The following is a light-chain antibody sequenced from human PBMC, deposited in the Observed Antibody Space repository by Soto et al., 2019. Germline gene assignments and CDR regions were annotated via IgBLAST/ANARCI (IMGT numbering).Light chain of an antibody. CDR1: QTVSSNF. CDR3: KQYGSSPWT. V-gene: IGKV3-20*01. J-gene: IGKJ1*01. CDR2: GAS. Sequence: EIVLTQSPGTLSLSPGDRATLSCSASQTVSSNFSAWYQQKPGQAHRLLIYGASSRATGIPDRFSGSGSGTDFTLTISRLEPEDFAVYYCKQYGSSPWTFGQGTKVDIK.